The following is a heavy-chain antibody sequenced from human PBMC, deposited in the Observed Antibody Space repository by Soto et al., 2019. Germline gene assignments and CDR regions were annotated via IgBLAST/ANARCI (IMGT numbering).Heavy chain of an antibody. J-gene: IGHJ3*02. CDR3: ARDFSMIVVGGYDAFDI. CDR2: IIPIFGTA. Sequence: SVKVSCKASGGTFSSYAISWVRQAPGQGLEWMGGIIPIFGTANYAQKFQGRVTITADESTSTAYMELSSLRSEDTAVYYCARDFSMIVVGGYDAFDIWGQGTMVTVSS. D-gene: IGHD3-22*01. CDR1: GGTFSSYA. V-gene: IGHV1-69*13.